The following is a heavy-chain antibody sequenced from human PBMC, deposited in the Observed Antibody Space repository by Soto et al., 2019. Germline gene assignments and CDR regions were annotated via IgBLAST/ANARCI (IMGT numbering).Heavy chain of an antibody. CDR3: AKDSGYDYEFN. Sequence: GGSLRLSCAASGFTFDDYAMHWVRQAPGKGLEWVSGISWNSGSIGYADSVKGRFTISRDNAKNSLYLQMNSLRAEDTALYYCAKDSGYDYEFNWGQGTLVTVSS. CDR2: ISWNSGSI. CDR1: GFTFDDYA. V-gene: IGHV3-9*01. D-gene: IGHD5-12*01. J-gene: IGHJ4*02.